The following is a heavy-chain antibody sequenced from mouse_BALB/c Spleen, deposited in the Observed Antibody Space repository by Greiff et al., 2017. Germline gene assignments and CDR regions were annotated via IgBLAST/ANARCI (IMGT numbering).Heavy chain of an antibody. D-gene: IGHD2-1*01. V-gene: IGHV7-3*02. J-gene: IGHJ1*01. CDR1: GFTFTDYY. CDR3: ARDNNYGNYDWYFDV. CDR2: IRNKANGYTT. Sequence: EVHLVESGGGLVQPGGSLRLSCATSGFTFTDYYMSWVRQPPGKALEWLGFIRNKANGYTTEYSASVKGRFTISRDNSQSILYLQMNTLRAEDSATYYCARDNNYGNYDWYFDVWGAGTTVTVSS.